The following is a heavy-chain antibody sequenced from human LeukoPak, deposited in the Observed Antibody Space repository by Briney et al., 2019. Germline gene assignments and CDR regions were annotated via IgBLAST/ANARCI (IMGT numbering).Heavy chain of an antibody. CDR3: ARGPAPGYSSSPMDC. D-gene: IGHD6-6*01. J-gene: IGHJ4*02. CDR2: INTNTGNP. CDR1: EYTFTDYG. Sequence: ASVKVSCKASEYTFTDYGMNWVRQAPGQGLEWMGWINTNTGNPTYAQGFTGRFVFSLDTSVSTSYLQISSLKAEDTAVYYCARGPAPGYSSSPMDCWGQGTLVTVSS. V-gene: IGHV7-4-1*02.